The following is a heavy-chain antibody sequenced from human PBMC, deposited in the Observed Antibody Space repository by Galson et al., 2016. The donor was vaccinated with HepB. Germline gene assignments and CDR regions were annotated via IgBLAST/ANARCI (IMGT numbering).Heavy chain of an antibody. D-gene: IGHD3-22*01. Sequence: SETLSLTCAVSGVSITSSNWWSCVLQPPGKGLEWIWVIFHSGSTQSSPSLQTRVTMSIHKSKNQFSLNLKSVTAADTAVYYCARDGGAYYHDNGPGGFDPWGQGTLVTVSS. J-gene: IGHJ5*02. CDR2: IFHSGST. CDR3: ARDGGAYYHDNGPGGFDP. V-gene: IGHV4-4*02. CDR1: GVSITSSNW.